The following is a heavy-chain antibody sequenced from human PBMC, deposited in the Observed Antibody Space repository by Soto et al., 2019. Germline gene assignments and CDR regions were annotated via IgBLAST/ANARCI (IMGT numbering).Heavy chain of an antibody. CDR1: GFTFSTYS. V-gene: IGHV3-48*01. Sequence: PGGSLRLSCAASGFTFSTYSMNWVRQAPGKGLEWVSYISSSSSTIFYTDSVKGRFTVSRDNAKNSLYLQMNSLRAEDTAVYYCARDRNYGGHSPYFDYWGQGMLVTVSS. D-gene: IGHD4-17*01. CDR3: ARDRNYGGHSPYFDY. CDR2: ISSSSSTI. J-gene: IGHJ4*02.